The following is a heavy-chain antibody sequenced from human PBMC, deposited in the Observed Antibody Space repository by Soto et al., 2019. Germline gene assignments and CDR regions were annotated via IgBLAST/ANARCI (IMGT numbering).Heavy chain of an antibody. J-gene: IGHJ5*02. Sequence: QVQLQESGPGRLNPSGTLSLTCNVSGVSIISSTWWTWVRQSPGRGLEWLGEIHHSWSANYTPSLTRGVSISVDNSMNQFSLTLSPVTAADTAVYYCTRADFLKDAWRQGILVTVSS. CDR3: TRADFLKDA. CDR2: IHHSWSA. D-gene: IGHD2-21*02. CDR1: GVSIISSTW. V-gene: IGHV4-4*02.